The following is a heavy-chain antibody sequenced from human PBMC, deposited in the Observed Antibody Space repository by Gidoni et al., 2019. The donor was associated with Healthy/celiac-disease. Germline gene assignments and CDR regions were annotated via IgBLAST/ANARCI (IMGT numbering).Heavy chain of an antibody. J-gene: IGHJ1*01. CDR3: ASTTMVRGVTEYFQH. V-gene: IGHV3-30*04. D-gene: IGHD3-10*01. Sequence: QVQLVEAGGGVVQPGRSLRLSCAASGFTFSSYAMHWVRQAPGKGLEWVAVISYDGSNKYYADSVKGRFTISRDNSKNTLYLQMNSLRAEDTAVYYCASTTMVRGVTEYFQHWGQGTLVTVSS. CDR1: GFTFSSYA. CDR2: ISYDGSNK.